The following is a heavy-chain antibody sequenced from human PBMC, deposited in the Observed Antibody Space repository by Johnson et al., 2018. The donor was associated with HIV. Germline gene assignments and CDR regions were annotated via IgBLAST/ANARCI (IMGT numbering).Heavy chain of an antibody. CDR2: IYSGGST. V-gene: IGHV3-66*02. J-gene: IGHJ3*02. Sequence: MLLVESGGGVVQPGGSLRLSCAASGFTVSSSYMSWVRQAPGKGLEWVSVIYSGGSTYYADSVKGRFTISRDNSKNTLYLQMNSLRAEDTAVYYCARERNMIVVDDDAFDIWGQGTMVTVSS. D-gene: IGHD3-22*01. CDR3: ARERNMIVVDDDAFDI. CDR1: GFTVSSSY.